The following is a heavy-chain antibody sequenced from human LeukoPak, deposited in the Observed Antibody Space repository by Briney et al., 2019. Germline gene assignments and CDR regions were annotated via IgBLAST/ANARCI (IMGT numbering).Heavy chain of an antibody. J-gene: IGHJ4*02. D-gene: IGHD5-24*01. Sequence: SDTLSLTCTVPGGSISSSNYYWDWIRQPPGKGLEWVGNIYYRGNTFYNPSLRSRATISVDTSKNQFSLKPSSVTAADTAIYYCARQDGRGRPNAFDYWGQGILVTVSS. CDR1: GGSISSSNYY. CDR3: ARQDGRGRPNAFDY. V-gene: IGHV4-39*01. CDR2: IYYRGNT.